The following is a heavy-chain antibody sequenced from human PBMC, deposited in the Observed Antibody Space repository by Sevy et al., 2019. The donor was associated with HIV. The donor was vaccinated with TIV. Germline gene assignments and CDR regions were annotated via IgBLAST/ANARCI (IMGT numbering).Heavy chain of an antibody. Sequence: KQSQTLSLTCAVYGGSFSGYYWSWIRQPPGKGLEWIGEINHSGSTNYNPSLKSRVTISVDTSKNQFSLKLSSVTAADTAVYYCARGERTVALGGYYYYYYGMDVWGQGTTVTVSS. CDR3: ARGERTVALGGYYYYYYGMDV. CDR1: GGSFSGYY. CDR2: INHSGST. V-gene: IGHV4-34*01. J-gene: IGHJ6*02. D-gene: IGHD4-17*01.